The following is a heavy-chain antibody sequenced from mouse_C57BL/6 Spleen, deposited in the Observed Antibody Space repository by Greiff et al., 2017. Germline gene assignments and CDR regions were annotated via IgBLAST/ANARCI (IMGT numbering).Heavy chain of an antibody. J-gene: IGHJ2*01. CDR2: IHPSSGYT. CDR3: ARGDYGNYDYVGY. D-gene: IGHD2-1*01. Sequence: QVQLQQSGAELAKPGASVKLSCKASGYTFTSYWMNWVKQRPGQGLEWIGYIHPSSGYTKYNQKFKDKATLTADKSSSTAYMQLSSLTYEDSAVYYCARGDYGNYDYVGYWGQGTTLSVST. V-gene: IGHV1-7*01. CDR1: GYTFTSYW.